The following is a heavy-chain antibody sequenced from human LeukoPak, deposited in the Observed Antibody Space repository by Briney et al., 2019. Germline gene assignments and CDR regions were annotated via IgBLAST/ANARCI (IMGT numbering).Heavy chain of an antibody. CDR1: GFAFHDYW. CDR2: IYSGGST. Sequence: GGSLRLSCAASGFAFHDYWMNWFRQAPGKGLEWVSVIYSGGSTYYADSVKGRFTISRDNSKNTLYLQMNSLRAEDTAVYYCARGPNWNQEGLDYWGQGTLVTVSS. V-gene: IGHV3-66*02. D-gene: IGHD1-1*01. J-gene: IGHJ4*02. CDR3: ARGPNWNQEGLDY.